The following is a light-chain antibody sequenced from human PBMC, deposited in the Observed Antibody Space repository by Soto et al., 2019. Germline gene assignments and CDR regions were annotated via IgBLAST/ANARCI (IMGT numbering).Light chain of an antibody. J-gene: IGKJ2*01. Sequence: DIVMTQSPDSLAVSLGERATINCTSSQSVLYSSNNKNYLAWYQQRPGQPPKLLIYWASTRESGVPDRFSGSGSGTDFTLTISSLQAEDVAVYYCQQYFGSPYTFGQGTKLEIK. CDR1: QSVLYSSNNKNY. V-gene: IGKV4-1*01. CDR3: QQYFGSPYT. CDR2: WAS.